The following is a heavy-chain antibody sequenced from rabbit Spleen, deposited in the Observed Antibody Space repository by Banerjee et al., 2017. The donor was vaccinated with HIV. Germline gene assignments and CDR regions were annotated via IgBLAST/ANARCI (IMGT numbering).Heavy chain of an antibody. CDR2: IDPIFGRT. V-gene: IGHV1S47*01. Sequence: QEQLVESGGGLVQPGGSLKLSCKASGFDYSVYGLSWVRQAPGKGLEWIGYIDPIFGRTYYASWVNGRFTISSHNAQNSLYLQLDSLTAADTATYFCVRDQAGDADYGPYYLNLWGPGPSSPS. CDR1: GFDYSVYG. J-gene: IGHJ4*01. D-gene: IGHD2-1*01. CDR3: VRDQAGDADYGPYYLNL.